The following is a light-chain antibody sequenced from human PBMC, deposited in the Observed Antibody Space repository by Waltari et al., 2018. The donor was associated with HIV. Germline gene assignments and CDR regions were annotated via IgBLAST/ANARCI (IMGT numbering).Light chain of an antibody. Sequence: DVVMTQSPLSLPVTLGQPASISCRSSQGLLYSDGNTYLNWFHQRPGQSPRRLIYKVSERDSGVPDRFSGSGSGTDFTLKISRVGAEDVGIYYCMQGTHRPITFGQGTRLEI. J-gene: IGKJ5*01. CDR1: QGLLYSDGNTY. CDR2: KVS. CDR3: MQGTHRPIT. V-gene: IGKV2-30*01.